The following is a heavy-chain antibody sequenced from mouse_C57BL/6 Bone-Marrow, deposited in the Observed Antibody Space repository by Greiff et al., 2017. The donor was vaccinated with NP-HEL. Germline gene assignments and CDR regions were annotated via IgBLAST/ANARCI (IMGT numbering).Heavy chain of an antibody. CDR3: VLLRLFDY. D-gene: IGHD1-1*01. CDR2: IRLKSDNYAT. J-gene: IGHJ2*01. Sequence: EVKVEESGGGLVQPGGSMKLSCVASGFTFSNYWMNWVRQSPEKGLEWVAQIRLKSDNYATHYAESVKGRFTISRDDSKSSVYLQMNNLRAEDTGIYYCVLLRLFDYWGQGTTLTVSS. V-gene: IGHV6-3*01. CDR1: GFTFSNYW.